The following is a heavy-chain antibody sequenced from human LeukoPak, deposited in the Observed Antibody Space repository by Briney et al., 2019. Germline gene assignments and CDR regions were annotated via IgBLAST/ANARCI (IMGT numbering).Heavy chain of an antibody. CDR3: AYDYVWGSGGAT. CDR1: GFTFSGYW. D-gene: IGHD3-16*01. CDR2: IKEDGSEK. J-gene: IGHJ4*02. V-gene: IGHV3-7*01. Sequence: GGSLRLSCAASGFTFSGYWMSWVRQAPGKGLECVANIKEDGSEKYYVDSVKGRFTISRDNAENSLFLQMNSLRAEDTAVYYCAYDYVWGSGGATWGQGTLVTVSS.